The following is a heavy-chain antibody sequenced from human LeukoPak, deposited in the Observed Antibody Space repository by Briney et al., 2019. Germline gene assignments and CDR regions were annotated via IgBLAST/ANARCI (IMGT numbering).Heavy chain of an antibody. J-gene: IGHJ6*02. CDR2: ISAYNGNT. CDR1: GYTFTSYG. V-gene: IGHV1-18*01. CDR3: ARVTTGTAYYYYGMDV. Sequence: ASVKVSCKASGYTFTSYGISWMRQAPGQGFEWMGWISAYNGNTNYAQKLQGRVTMTTDTSTSTAYMELRSLRSDDTAVYYCARVTTGTAYYYYGMDVWGQGTTVTVSS. D-gene: IGHD1-1*01.